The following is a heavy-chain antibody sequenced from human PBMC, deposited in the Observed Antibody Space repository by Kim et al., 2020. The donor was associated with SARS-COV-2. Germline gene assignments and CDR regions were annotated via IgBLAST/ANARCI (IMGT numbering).Heavy chain of an antibody. CDR3: ARGTRQWLSRHCYSYMEV. J-gene: IGHJ6*03. Sequence: SETLSLTCAVYGGSFSGYYWRWIRQPPGKGLEWSGEIIHSGSTNYNPSLKSRVTISVDTSKNQFSLKLSSVTAADTAVYYCARGTRQWLSRHCYSYMEVWGRRTAVPVSS. D-gene: IGHD6-19*01. V-gene: IGHV4-34*01. CDR2: IIHSGST. CDR1: GGSFSGYY.